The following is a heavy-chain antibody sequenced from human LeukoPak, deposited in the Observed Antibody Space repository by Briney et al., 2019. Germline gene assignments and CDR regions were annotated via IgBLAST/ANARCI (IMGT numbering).Heavy chain of an antibody. J-gene: IGHJ5*02. D-gene: IGHD2-2*01. CDR1: GGSISSHY. CDR2: IYYSGST. V-gene: IGHV4-59*11. CDR3: ARQYCSSTSCYQGWFDP. Sequence: SETLSLTCTVSGGSISSHYWSWIRQPPGKGLEWIGYIYYSGSTNYNPSLKSRVTISVDTSKNQFSLKLSSVTAADTAVYYCARQYCSSTSCYQGWFDPWGQGTLVTVSS.